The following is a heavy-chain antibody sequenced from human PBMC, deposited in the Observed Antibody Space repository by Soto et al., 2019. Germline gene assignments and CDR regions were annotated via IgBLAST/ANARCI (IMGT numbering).Heavy chain of an antibody. CDR2: ISAYNGNT. V-gene: IGHV1-18*01. CDR3: ARAYFGTGQLGPDDY. Sequence: ASVKVSCKASGYTFTSYGISWVRQAPGQGLEWMGWISAYNGNTNYAQKLQGRVTMTTDTSTSTAYMELRSLRSDDTAVYYCARAYFGTGQLGPDDYWGQGTLVTVSS. CDR1: GYTFTSYG. J-gene: IGHJ4*02. D-gene: IGHD6-6*01.